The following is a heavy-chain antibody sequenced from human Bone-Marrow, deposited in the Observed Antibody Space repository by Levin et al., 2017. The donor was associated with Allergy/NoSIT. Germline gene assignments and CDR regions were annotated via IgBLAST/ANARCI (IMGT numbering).Heavy chain of an antibody. CDR1: GGTFSSYA. V-gene: IGHV1-69*06. CDR2: IIPIFGTA. Sequence: SVKVSCKASGGTFSSYAISWVRQAPGQGLEWMGGIIPIFGTANYAQKFQGRVTITADKSTSTAYMELSSLRSEDTAVYYCASPSSSWYHVDVWGQGTTVTVSS. D-gene: IGHD6-13*01. J-gene: IGHJ6*02. CDR3: ASPSSSWYHVDV.